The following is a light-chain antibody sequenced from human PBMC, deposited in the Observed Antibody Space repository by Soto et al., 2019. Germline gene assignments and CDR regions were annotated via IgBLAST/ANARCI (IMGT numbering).Light chain of an antibody. CDR1: QSSIW. CDR2: KTS. CDR3: QHGNDSSWT. J-gene: IGKJ1*01. Sequence: DIHMTQSPSTLSASVGDRVTITCRASQSSIWLACYQQKPGKAPNLLIYKTSSLETGVPSRFSGSGAGTEVTLTISSLQPEAVATYYGQHGNDSSWTFGQVTKVEVK. V-gene: IGKV1-5*03.